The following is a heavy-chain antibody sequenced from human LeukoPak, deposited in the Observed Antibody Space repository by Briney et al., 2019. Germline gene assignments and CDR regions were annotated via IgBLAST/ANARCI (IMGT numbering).Heavy chain of an antibody. CDR2: ISSSSSYI. D-gene: IGHD4-17*01. CDR3: ASMTTRSVGAFDI. V-gene: IGHV3-21*01. J-gene: IGHJ3*02. Sequence: GGSLRLSCAASGFTFSNYWMSWVRQAPGKGLEWVSSISSSSSYIYYADSVKGRFTISRDNAKNSLYLQMNSLRAEDTAVYYCASMTTRSVGAFDIWGQGTMVTVSS. CDR1: GFTFSNYW.